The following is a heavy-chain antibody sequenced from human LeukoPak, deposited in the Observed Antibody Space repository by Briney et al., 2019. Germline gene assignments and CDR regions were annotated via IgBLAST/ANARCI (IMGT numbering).Heavy chain of an antibody. CDR2: IGGSGVST. CDR1: GFTFSNYA. CDR3: ASVSGSYLDFQH. V-gene: IGHV3-23*01. Sequence: GGSLRLACAASGFTFSNYAMSWVRQAPGKGLEWVSAIGGSGVSTYYAESVKGRFTISRDNSKNTLYLQMNSLRAEDTAVYYCASVSGSYLDFQHWGQGTLVTVSS. J-gene: IGHJ1*01. D-gene: IGHD3-10*01.